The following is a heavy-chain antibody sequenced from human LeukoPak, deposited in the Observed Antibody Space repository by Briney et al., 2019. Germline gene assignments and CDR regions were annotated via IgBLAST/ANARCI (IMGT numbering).Heavy chain of an antibody. CDR2: IIPILGIA. CDR3: ASGFVDTRMAFDY. CDR1: GSTFSINT. Sequence: SVNLSCNASGSTFSINTISWVRQGPGQGLEWVGRIIPILGIANYGQKFQGRVTITADKSTSTAYMELSILRSEDTAVYYCASGFVDTRMAFDYWGQGTLVTVSS. J-gene: IGHJ4*02. D-gene: IGHD5-18*01. V-gene: IGHV1-69*02.